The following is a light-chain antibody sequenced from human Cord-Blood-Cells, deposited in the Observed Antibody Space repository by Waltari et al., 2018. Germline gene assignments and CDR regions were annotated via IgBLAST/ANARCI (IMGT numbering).Light chain of an antibody. V-gene: IGLV2-14*01. J-gene: IGLJ1*01. Sequence: QSALTQPASVSGSPGQSITISCTGTSSDVGGYNYVSWYQQHPGKAPKLLIYEVSNRPSGVASRFSGSKAGNTASLTISGLQAEDEAEYYCSSYTSSSTRVFGTGTKVTVL. CDR2: EVS. CDR3: SSYTSSSTRV. CDR1: SSDVGGYNY.